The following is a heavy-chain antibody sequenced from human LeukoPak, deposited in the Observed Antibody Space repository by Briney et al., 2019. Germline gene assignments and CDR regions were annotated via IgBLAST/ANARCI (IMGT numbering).Heavy chain of an antibody. CDR3: ARGREIHGGSDTKLDDY. Sequence: ASVKVSCKASGYTFTGFYIHWVRQAPGQGLEWMGWISPRSGDTSYAQKFQGRVTVTRDTSINTVDMDLSGLTSDDTAVFYCARGREIHGGSDTKLDDYWGQGTLVTVSS. CDR2: ISPRSGDT. D-gene: IGHD3-10*01. V-gene: IGHV1-2*02. J-gene: IGHJ4*02. CDR1: GYTFTGFY.